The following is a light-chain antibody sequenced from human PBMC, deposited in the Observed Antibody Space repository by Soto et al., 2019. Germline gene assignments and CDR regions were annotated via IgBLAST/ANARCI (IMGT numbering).Light chain of an antibody. CDR1: QSISSY. CDR2: AAS. CDR3: QQSYRTPPK. Sequence: DIQMTQSPSSLSASVGDRVTITCRASQSISSYLNWYQQKPGKAPKLLIYAASSLQSGVPSRFSGSGSGTDFTLTISSLQPEDFATFYCQQSYRTPPKFGQGTKVEIK. V-gene: IGKV1-39*01. J-gene: IGKJ1*01.